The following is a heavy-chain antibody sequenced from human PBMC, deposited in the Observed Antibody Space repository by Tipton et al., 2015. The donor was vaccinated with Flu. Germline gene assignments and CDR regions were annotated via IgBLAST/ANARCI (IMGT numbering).Heavy chain of an antibody. D-gene: IGHD4/OR15-4a*01. CDR2: INYNGGT. CDR3: TRAPYSDYGTSGSSFDY. J-gene: IGHJ4*02. Sequence: GLVKPSETLSLTCTVSGGSISTYYWSWIRQPPGKGLEWIGFINYNGGTDYNPSLKSRVTISVDTSKNQFSLRLSSVTAADTAVYYCTRAPYSDYGTSGSSFDYWGQGTLVTVSS. V-gene: IGHV4-59*01. CDR1: GGSISTYY.